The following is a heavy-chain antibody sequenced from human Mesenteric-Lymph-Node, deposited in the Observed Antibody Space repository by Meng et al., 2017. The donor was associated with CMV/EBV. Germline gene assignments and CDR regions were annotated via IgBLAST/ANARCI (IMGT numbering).Heavy chain of an antibody. J-gene: IGHJ6*02. V-gene: IGHV3-7*01. CDR1: GFMFSTYW. CDR2: IKQDGSQK. D-gene: IGHD2-15*01. Sequence: GGSLRLSCVTSGFMFSTYWMSWVRQAPGKGLEWVANIKQDGSQKDYVDSVKGRFTLSRDNAKNTLYLQMNGLRAEDTAVYYCAKTNYCSGGSCYSKDYYYGMDVWGQGTTVTVSS. CDR3: AKTNYCSGGSCYSKDYYYGMDV.